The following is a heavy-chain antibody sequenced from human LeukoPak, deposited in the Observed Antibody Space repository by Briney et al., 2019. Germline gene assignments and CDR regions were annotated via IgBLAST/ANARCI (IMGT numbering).Heavy chain of an antibody. CDR3: ARSRCASCSHEY. D-gene: IGHD2-2*01. V-gene: IGHV4-4*07. J-gene: IGHJ4*02. CDR2: IYSSGST. CDR1: GGSISSYY. Sequence: SETLSLTCTVSGGSISSYYWSWLRQPAGKGREWIGRIYSSGSTNHNPSLKSRVTMSVDTSKNQFSLNLSSVTAADTAVYYCARSRCASCSHEYWGQGTLVTVSS.